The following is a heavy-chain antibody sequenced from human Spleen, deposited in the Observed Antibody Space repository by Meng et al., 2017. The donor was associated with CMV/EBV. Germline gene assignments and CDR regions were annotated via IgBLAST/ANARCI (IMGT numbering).Heavy chain of an antibody. D-gene: IGHD1-26*01. CDR2: ISYDGSNK. Sequence: GESLKISCAASGFTFSSYAMHWVRQAPGKGLEWVAVISYDGSNKYYADSVQGRFTISRDNSKNTLYLQMNSLRAEDTAVYYCAKDHLLTYSGSYLAANWFDPWGQGTLVTVSS. CDR3: AKDHLLTYSGSYLAANWFDP. CDR1: GFTFSSYA. V-gene: IGHV3-30*04. J-gene: IGHJ5*02.